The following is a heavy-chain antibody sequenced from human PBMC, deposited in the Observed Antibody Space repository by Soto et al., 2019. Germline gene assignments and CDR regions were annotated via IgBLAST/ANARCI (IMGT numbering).Heavy chain of an antibody. CDR1: GGSVSSGSYY. D-gene: IGHD6-13*01. J-gene: IGHJ6*02. Sequence: SETLSLTCTVSGGSVSSGSYYWSWIGQPPGKGLEWIGYIYYSGSTNYNPSLKSRVTISVDTSKNQFSLKLSSVTAADTAVYYCARDRSSSSWYGDSYYYGMDVWGQGTTVTVSS. V-gene: IGHV4-61*01. CDR3: ARDRSSSSWYGDSYYYGMDV. CDR2: IYYSGST.